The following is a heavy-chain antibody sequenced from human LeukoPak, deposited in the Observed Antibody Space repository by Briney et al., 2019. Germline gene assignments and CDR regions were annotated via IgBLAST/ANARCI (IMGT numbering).Heavy chain of an antibody. Sequence: SVKVSCKASGGTFSSYAVSWVRQAPGQGLEWMGGIIPIFGTANYAQKFQGRVTITTDESTSTAYMELSSLRSEDTAVYYCARGFGVSHRPRRTDKYYFDYWGQGTLVTVSS. D-gene: IGHD3-3*01. V-gene: IGHV1-69*05. J-gene: IGHJ4*02. CDR2: IIPIFGTA. CDR3: ARGFGVSHRPRRTDKYYFDY. CDR1: GGTFSSYA.